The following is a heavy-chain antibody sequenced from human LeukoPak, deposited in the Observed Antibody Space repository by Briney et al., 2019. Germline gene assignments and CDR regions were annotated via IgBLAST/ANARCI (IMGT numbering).Heavy chain of an antibody. CDR3: ARWHSHGRYFDY. Sequence: SETLSLTCTASGVSIRNYCWNWIRQPPGKGLEWIGYICDSGNIDYKPSLKSRVTISVDTSKNQFSLKLTSATAADTAVYYCARWHSHGRYFDYWGQGALVTVSS. V-gene: IGHV4-59*01. CDR2: ICDSGNI. D-gene: IGHD2-21*01. CDR1: GVSIRNYC. J-gene: IGHJ4*02.